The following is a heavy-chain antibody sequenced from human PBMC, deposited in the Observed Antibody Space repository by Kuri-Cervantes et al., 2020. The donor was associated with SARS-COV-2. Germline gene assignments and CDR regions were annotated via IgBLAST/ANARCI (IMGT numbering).Heavy chain of an antibody. J-gene: IGHJ6*02. CDR2: ISYDGSNK. V-gene: IGHV3-30-3*01. CDR3: ARGARAFYYYYGMDV. Sequence: LSLTCAASGFTFSSYAMHWVRQAPGKGLEWVAVISYDGSNKYYADSVKGRFTISRDNSKNTLYLQMNSLRAEDTAVYYCARGARAFYYYYGMDVWGQGTTVTVSS. CDR1: GFTFSSYA.